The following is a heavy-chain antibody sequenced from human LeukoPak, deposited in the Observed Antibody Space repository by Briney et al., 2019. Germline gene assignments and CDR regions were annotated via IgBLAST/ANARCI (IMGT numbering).Heavy chain of an antibody. CDR1: GSTFDDHG. J-gene: IGHJ4*02. V-gene: IGHV3-20*04. D-gene: IGHD6-19*01. CDR3: AMGESSGWYFDY. CDR2: INWNGGST. Sequence: GGSLRLSCAASGSTFDDHGMSWVRQVPGKGLEWVAGINWNGGSTGYADSVKGRFTISRDNAKNSLFLQMNSLRAEDTALYYCAMGESSGWYFDYWGQGTLVTVSS.